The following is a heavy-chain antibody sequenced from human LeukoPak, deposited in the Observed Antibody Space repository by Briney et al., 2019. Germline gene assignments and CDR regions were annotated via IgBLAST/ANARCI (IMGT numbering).Heavy chain of an antibody. Sequence: PSETLSLTCTVSGGSISSSSYYWGWIRQPPGKGLEWIGSIYYSGSTYYNPSLKSRVTISVDTSKNQFSLKLSSVTAADTAVYYCARWRHITGEIYNTFDIWGQGTMVTVSS. CDR2: IYYSGST. D-gene: IGHD7-27*01. CDR3: ARWRHITGEIYNTFDI. J-gene: IGHJ3*02. V-gene: IGHV4-39*01. CDR1: GGSISSSSYY.